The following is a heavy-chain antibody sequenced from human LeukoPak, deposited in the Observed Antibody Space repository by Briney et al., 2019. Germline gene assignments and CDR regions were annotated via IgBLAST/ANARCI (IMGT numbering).Heavy chain of an antibody. CDR3: ARSYCGGDCYPYYYSYGMDV. CDR1: GYIFTSYW. J-gene: IGHJ6*02. Sequence: GESLKISCKGSGYIFTSYWIGWVRQMPGKGLEWMGIIYPGDSDTRHSPSFQGQVTISADKYISTAYLQWSSLKASDTAMYYCARSYCGGDCYPYYYSYGMDVWGQGTTVTVSS. V-gene: IGHV5-51*01. D-gene: IGHD2-21*02. CDR2: IYPGDSDT.